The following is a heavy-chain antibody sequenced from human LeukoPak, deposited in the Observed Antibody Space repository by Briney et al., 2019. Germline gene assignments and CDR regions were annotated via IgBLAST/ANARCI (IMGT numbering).Heavy chain of an antibody. CDR1: GDTFTSYT. Sequence: SVKVSCKASGDTFTSYTISWVRQAPGQGLQWMGSIIPIFGSANYAQKFQGRVTITADVSTSTAYMELSSLRSEDTAVYYCAREDDSSGYYPDAFDIWGQGTMVTVSS. V-gene: IGHV1-69*13. CDR2: IIPIFGSA. J-gene: IGHJ3*02. CDR3: AREDDSSGYYPDAFDI. D-gene: IGHD3-22*01.